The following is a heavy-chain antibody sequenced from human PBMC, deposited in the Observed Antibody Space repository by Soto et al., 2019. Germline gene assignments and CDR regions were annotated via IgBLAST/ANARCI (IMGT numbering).Heavy chain of an antibody. CDR2: VAPRDSDT. CDR1: GYGFTTFG. CDR3: GRQYCTSTTCDGWFDP. J-gene: IGHJ5*02. Sequence: GESLKISCKGSGYGFTTFGITWVRQMPGKGLEWMGTVAPRDSDTNYSPSFQGHVTISADKSISTAYLQWSSLKASDTAIYYCGRQYCTSTTCDGWFDPWGQVTLVAVSS. V-gene: IGHV5-10-1*01. D-gene: IGHD2-2*01.